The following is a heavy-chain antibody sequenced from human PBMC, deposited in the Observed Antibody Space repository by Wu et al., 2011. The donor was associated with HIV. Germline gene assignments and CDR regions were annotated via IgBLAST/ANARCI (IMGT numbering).Heavy chain of an antibody. D-gene: IGHD5-18*01. CDR1: GYTFSSFG. J-gene: IGHJ5*02. V-gene: IGHV1-18*01. CDR3: AAQRAYTWSWFDH. CDR2: ISAYNGNK. Sequence: QVQLVQSGAEVKKPGASVKVSCKTSGYTFSSFGISWVRQAPGQGLEWMGWISAYNGNKKYEQKLQGRVTMTTDTSTSTAYMELRSLRSDDTAVYYCAAQRAYTWSWFDHWGQGTLVTVSS.